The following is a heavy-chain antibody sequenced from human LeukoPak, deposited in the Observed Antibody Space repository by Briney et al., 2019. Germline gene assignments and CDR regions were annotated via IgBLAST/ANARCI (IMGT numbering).Heavy chain of an antibody. CDR3: AKSRAAVAGPFDY. V-gene: IGHV3-30*18. CDR2: ISYDGSNK. D-gene: IGHD6-19*01. Sequence: SAGSLRLSSAASGFTFSNYGMHWVPQAPGKGLEWVAVISYDGSNKYYADSVKGRFTISRDNSKNTLYLQMNSLRAEDTAVYYCAKSRAAVAGPFDYWGQGTLVTVSS. CDR1: GFTFSNYG. J-gene: IGHJ4*02.